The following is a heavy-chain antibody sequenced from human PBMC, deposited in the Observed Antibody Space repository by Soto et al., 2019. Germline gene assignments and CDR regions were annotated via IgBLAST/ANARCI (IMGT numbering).Heavy chain of an antibody. CDR2: IYYSGST. V-gene: IGHV4-61*01. CDR3: ARDRNRYSSSHPMDV. CDR1: GGSVSSGSYY. Sequence: SETLSLTCTVSGGSVSSGSYYWSWIRQPPGKGLEWIGYIYYSGSTNYNPSLKSRVTISVDTSKNQFSLKLSSVTAADTAVYYCARDRNRYSSSHPMDVWGQGTTVTVSS. D-gene: IGHD6-13*01. J-gene: IGHJ6*02.